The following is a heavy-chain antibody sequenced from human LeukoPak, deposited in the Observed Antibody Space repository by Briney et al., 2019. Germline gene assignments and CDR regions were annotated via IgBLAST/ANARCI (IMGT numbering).Heavy chain of an antibody. CDR1: GGSISSSTYY. CDR3: VRRVAGSGYRDY. CDR2: ISYSGST. D-gene: IGHD3-22*01. V-gene: IGHV4-39*01. J-gene: IGHJ4*02. Sequence: SETLSLTCTVSGGSISSSTYYWGWIRQPPGKGLERIGSISYSGSTNYNPSLKSRVTISVDTSKNQFSLKLSSVTAADTAEYYCVRRVAGSGYRDYWGQGTLVTVSS.